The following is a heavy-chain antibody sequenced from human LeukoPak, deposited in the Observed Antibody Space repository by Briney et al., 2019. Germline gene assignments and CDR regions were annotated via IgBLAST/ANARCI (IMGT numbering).Heavy chain of an antibody. V-gene: IGHV3-23*01. CDR3: ARRNAMDV. J-gene: IGHJ6*02. CDR1: GFTFSSYA. CDR2: ISGSGSSR. Sequence: GGSLRLSCAASGFTFSSYAMSWVRQAPGKGLEWVSAISGSGSSRYYADSVKGRFTITRDNSKNTLYMQMNSLRAEDTAVYYCARRNAMDVWGQGTTVIVFS.